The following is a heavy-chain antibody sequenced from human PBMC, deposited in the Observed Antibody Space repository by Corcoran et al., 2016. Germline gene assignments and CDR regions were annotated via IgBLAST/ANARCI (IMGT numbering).Heavy chain of an antibody. J-gene: IGHJ6*02. V-gene: IGHV3-20*01. Sequence: EVQLVESGGGVVRPGGSLRLSCAASGFTFDDYGMSWVRQAPGKGLEWVSGINWNGGSTGYADSVKGRFIISRDNAKNSLYLQMNSLRAEETALYHWARDKGCRTRCYGFYYYYGMDVWGQGTTVTVSS. CDR2: INWNGGST. CDR3: ARDKGCRTRCYGFYYYYGMDV. CDR1: GFTFDDYG. D-gene: IGHD2-2*01.